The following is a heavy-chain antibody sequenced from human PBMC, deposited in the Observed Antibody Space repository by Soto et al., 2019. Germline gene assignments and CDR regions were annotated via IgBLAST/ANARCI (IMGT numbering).Heavy chain of an antibody. V-gene: IGHV4-59*01. CDR3: ARSVAVPGAHIDY. D-gene: IGHD6-19*01. CDR2: VYCTGST. Sequence: LSLTCSVSGGSISGSYWSWIRQSPGKGLEWLGYVYCTGSTNYSPSLRSRVSISVDTSKNEFSLRLSSVTAADTAVYFCARSVAVPGAHIDYWGQGTQVTVSS. CDR1: GGSISGSY. J-gene: IGHJ4*02.